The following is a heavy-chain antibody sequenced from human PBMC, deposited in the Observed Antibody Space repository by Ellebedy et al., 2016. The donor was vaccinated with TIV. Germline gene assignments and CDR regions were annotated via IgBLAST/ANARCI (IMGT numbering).Heavy chain of an antibody. Sequence: ASVKVSCKASGYTFTTYYMHWVRQAPGQGLEWMGIINPSGGSTTYAQKFQGRLTMTRDTSTSTVYMELSSLRSEDTAVYYCATGQWLAPSDYWGQGTLVTVSS. J-gene: IGHJ4*02. D-gene: IGHD6-19*01. V-gene: IGHV1-46*01. CDR2: INPSGGST. CDR3: ATGQWLAPSDY. CDR1: GYTFTTYY.